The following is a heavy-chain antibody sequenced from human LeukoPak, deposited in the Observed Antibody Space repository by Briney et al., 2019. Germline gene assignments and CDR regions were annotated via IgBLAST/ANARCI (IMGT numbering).Heavy chain of an antibody. D-gene: IGHD3-22*01. CDR1: GYTFTRHY. V-gene: IGHV1-46*01. CDR2: INPSGSST. J-gene: IGHJ4*02. CDR3: ARCSPGDSSNFYAVLQY. Sequence: ASVKVSCKASGYTFTRHYMHWVRQAPGQGLEWMGLINPSGSSTIYAQKFQGRVTMTRDMSTSTDYMEPSRLRSDDTAVYYCARCSPGDSSNFYAVLQYWGQGTQVTVS.